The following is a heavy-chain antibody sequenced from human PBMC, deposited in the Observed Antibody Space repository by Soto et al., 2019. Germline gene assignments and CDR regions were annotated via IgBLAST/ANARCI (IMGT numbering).Heavy chain of an antibody. Sequence: QVQLVESGGGVVQPGRSLRLSCAASGFTFSSYGMHWVRQAPGKGLEWVAVIWYDGSNKYYADSVKGRFTISRDNSKNTLYLQMNSLRAEDTAVYYCARGGLLWFGEIEYWGQGTLVTVSS. J-gene: IGHJ4*02. V-gene: IGHV3-33*01. D-gene: IGHD3-10*01. CDR3: ARGGLLWFGEIEY. CDR1: GFTFSSYG. CDR2: IWYDGSNK.